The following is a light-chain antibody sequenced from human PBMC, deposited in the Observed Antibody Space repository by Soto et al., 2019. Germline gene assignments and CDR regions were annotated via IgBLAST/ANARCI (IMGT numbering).Light chain of an antibody. J-gene: IGLJ3*02. V-gene: IGLV1-40*01. CDR3: QSYDSRLRGV. CDR1: SSNIGAGYD. Sequence: QSVLTQPPSVSGAPGQRGTISCTGSSSNIGAGYDVHWYQQLPGTAPKLLIYGNNNRPSGVPDRFSGSKSGTSASLAITGLQAEDEADYYWQSYDSRLRGVFGGGTKLTVL. CDR2: GNN.